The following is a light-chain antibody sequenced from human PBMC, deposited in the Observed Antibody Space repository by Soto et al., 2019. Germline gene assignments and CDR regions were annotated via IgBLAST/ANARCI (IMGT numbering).Light chain of an antibody. CDR1: QSVSSY. CDR3: QHRSNPLT. V-gene: IGKV3-11*01. CDR2: DAS. Sequence: EIVLTQSPATLSLSPGERATLSCRASQSVSSYLAWYQQKPGQAPRLLIYDASNRATGIPARFSGSGSGTDLTLTISSLEPEDFAVYYWQHRSNPLTFGPGTKVDIK. J-gene: IGKJ3*01.